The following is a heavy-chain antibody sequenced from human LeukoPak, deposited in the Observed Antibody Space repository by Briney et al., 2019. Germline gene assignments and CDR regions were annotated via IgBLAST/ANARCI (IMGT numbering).Heavy chain of an antibody. CDR2: ISGSGGST. CDR1: GFTFSSYA. CDR3: ARLNGIALAGTWTSQDDS. J-gene: IGHJ4*02. Sequence: GGSLRLSCAASGFTFSSYAMGWVRQAPGKGLEWVSAISGSGGSTYYADSVKGRFTISRDNSKNTLYLQMNSLRAEDTAVYYCARLNGIALAGTWTSQDDSWGQGTLVTVSS. V-gene: IGHV3-23*01. D-gene: IGHD6-19*01.